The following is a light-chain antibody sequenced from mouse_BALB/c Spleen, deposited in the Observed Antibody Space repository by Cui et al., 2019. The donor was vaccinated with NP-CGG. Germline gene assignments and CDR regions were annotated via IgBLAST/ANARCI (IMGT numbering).Light chain of an antibody. J-gene: IGLJ1*01. CDR2: GTN. CDR3: ALWYSNHWL. V-gene: IGLV1*01. CDR1: TGAVTTSNY. Sequence: QAVVTQESALTTSPGETVTLPCRSSTGAVTTSNYANWVQEKPDHLFTGLIGGTNNRAPGVPAKFSGSLIGDKAALTITGAQTEDEAIYFCALWYSNHWLFGGGTKLTVL.